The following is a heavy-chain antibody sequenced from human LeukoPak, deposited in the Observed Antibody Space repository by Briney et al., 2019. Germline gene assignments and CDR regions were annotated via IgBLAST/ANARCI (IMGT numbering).Heavy chain of an antibody. CDR1: GYTFTGYY. CDR3: ARSSSSSDWFDP. V-gene: IGHV1-2*02. J-gene: IGHJ5*02. Sequence: GASVKVSCKASGYTFTGYYMHWVRQAPGQGLEGRGWINPNSGGTNYAQKFQGRVTMTRDTSISTAYMELSRLRSDDTAVYYCARSSSSSDWFDPWGQGTLVTVSS. CDR2: INPNSGGT. D-gene: IGHD6-6*01.